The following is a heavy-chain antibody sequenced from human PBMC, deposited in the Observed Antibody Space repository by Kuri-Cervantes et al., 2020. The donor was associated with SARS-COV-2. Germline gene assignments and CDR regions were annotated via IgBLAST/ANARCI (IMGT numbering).Heavy chain of an antibody. CDR3: AREAPCRIVGAICYGMDV. CDR2: ISSSSSTI. J-gene: IGHJ6*02. CDR1: GFTFSSYS. V-gene: IGHV3-48*02. Sequence: GGSLRLSCAASGFTFSSYSMNWVRQAPGKGLGWVSYISSSSSTIYYADSVKGRFTISRDNAKNSLYLQMNSLRDGDTAVYYCAREAPCRIVGAICYGMDVWGQGTTVTVSS. D-gene: IGHD1-26*01.